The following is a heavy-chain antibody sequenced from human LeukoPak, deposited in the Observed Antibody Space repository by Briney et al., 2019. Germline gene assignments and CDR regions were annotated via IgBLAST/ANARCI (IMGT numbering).Heavy chain of an antibody. J-gene: IGHJ4*02. CDR1: GRSFSGYY. V-gene: IGHV4-34*01. D-gene: IGHD4-17*01. CDR2: INHSGST. CDR3: VVWKGDYTVDY. Sequence: SETLSLTYAVYGRSFSGYYWSWIRQPPGKGLEWIGEINHSGSTNYNPSLKSRVTISVDTSKNQFSLKLSSVTAADTAVYYCVVWKGDYTVDYWGQGTLVTVSS.